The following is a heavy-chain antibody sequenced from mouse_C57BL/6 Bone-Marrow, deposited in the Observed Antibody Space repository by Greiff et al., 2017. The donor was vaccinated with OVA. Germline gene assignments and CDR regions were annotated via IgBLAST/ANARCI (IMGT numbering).Heavy chain of an antibody. CDR3: ARWNYGSSYERGFFDY. CDR1: GYAFSSSW. CDR2: IYPGDGDT. J-gene: IGHJ2*01. D-gene: IGHD1-1*01. V-gene: IGHV1-82*01. Sequence: VKLVESGPELVQPGASVKISCKASGYAFSSSWMNWVKQRPGKGLEWIGRIYPGDGDTNYNGKFKGKATLTADKSSSTAYMQLSSLTSEDSAVYFCARWNYGSSYERGFFDYWGQGTTLTVSS.